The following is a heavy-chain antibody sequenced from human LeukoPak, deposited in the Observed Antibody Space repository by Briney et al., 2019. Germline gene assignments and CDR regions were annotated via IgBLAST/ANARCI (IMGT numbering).Heavy chain of an antibody. CDR2: INAGNGNT. D-gene: IGHD5-18*01. V-gene: IGHV1-3*01. J-gene: IGHJ5*02. CDR1: GYTFTSYA. Sequence: ASVKVSCKASGYTFTSYAMHWVRQAPGQRLEWMGWINAGNGNTKYSQKFQGRVTITRDTSASTAYMELSSLRSEDTAVYYCARDPAADTAMVTGWFDPWGQGTLVTVSS. CDR3: ARDPAADTAMVTGWFDP.